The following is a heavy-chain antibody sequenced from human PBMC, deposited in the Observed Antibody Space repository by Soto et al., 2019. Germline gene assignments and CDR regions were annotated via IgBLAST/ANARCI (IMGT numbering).Heavy chain of an antibody. V-gene: IGHV1-69*13. D-gene: IGHD6-6*01. CDR2: IIPIFGTP. Sequence: SVKVSCKASGGSFSSYAISWVRQAPGQGLEWMGGIIPIFGTPSYAQKFQGRVTITADESTRTAYMELSSLRSEDTAVYYCAREYRSSSGRFDNWGKGTLVTVSS. J-gene: IGHJ4*02. CDR3: AREYRSSSGRFDN. CDR1: GGSFSSYA.